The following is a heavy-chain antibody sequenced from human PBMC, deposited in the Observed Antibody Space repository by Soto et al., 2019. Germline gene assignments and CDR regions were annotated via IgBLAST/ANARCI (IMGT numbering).Heavy chain of an antibody. Sequence: ASVKVSCTVSGYTLTELSMHWVRQAPGKGLEWMGGFDPEDGETIYAQKFQGRVTMTEDTSTDTAYMELSSLRSEDTAVYYCATAPSGSYVAPFDYWGQGTLVTVSS. J-gene: IGHJ4*02. D-gene: IGHD1-26*01. V-gene: IGHV1-24*01. CDR2: FDPEDGET. CDR1: GYTLTELS. CDR3: ATAPSGSYVAPFDY.